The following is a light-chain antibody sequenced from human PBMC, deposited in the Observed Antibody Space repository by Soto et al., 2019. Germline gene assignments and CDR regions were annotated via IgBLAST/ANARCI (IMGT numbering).Light chain of an antibody. Sequence: DIPMTQSPPSMSASVGERVTITCRASQDISSWLAWYQQKPGKAPELLIYAASTLQSGVPSRFSGSGSGTHFTLTISSLQPEDFATYYCQQSNSFPFTFGQGTRLEIK. CDR2: AAS. CDR1: QDISSW. CDR3: QQSNSFPFT. V-gene: IGKV1-12*02. J-gene: IGKJ5*01.